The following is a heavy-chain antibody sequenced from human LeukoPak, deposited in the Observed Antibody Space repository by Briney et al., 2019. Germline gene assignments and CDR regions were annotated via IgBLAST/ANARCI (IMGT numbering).Heavy chain of an antibody. V-gene: IGHV3-33*01. CDR3: ARGEYYYGSGSPSTFDY. CDR1: GFTFSSYG. Sequence: GGSLRLSCAASGFTFSSYGMHWVRQAPGEGLEWVAVIWYDGSNKYYADSVKGRFTISRDNSKNTLYLQMNSLRAEDTAVYYCARGEYYYGSGSPSTFDYWGQGTLVTVSS. D-gene: IGHD3-10*01. J-gene: IGHJ4*02. CDR2: IWYDGSNK.